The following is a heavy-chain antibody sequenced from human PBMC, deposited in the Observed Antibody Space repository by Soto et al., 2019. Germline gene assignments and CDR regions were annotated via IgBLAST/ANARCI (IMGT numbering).Heavy chain of an antibody. CDR2: IYYSGST. J-gene: IGHJ6*02. CDR1: GGSISSGGYY. CDR3: ARDSVVPAAKVKGGGYYYYGMDV. D-gene: IGHD2-2*01. Sequence: SETLSLTCTVSGGSISSGGYYWSWIRQHPGKGLEWIGYIYYSGSTYYNPSLKSRVTISVDTSKNQFSLKLSSVTAADTAVYYCARDSVVPAAKVKGGGYYYYGMDVWGQGTTVTVSS. V-gene: IGHV4-31*03.